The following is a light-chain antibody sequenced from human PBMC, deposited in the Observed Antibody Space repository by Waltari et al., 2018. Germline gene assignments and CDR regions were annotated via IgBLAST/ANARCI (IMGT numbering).Light chain of an antibody. J-gene: IGLJ3*02. CDR1: SNDVGAYNY. CDR2: DVS. Sequence: QSALTQPRSVSGSPGQSVTISCPGTSNDVGAYNYVPWHQQHPGKAPKLMIYDVSKRPSGVPDRFSASKSGNTASLTISGLQAEDEADYYCCSYTGTYTHWVFGGGTKLTVL. V-gene: IGLV2-11*01. CDR3: CSYTGTYTHWV.